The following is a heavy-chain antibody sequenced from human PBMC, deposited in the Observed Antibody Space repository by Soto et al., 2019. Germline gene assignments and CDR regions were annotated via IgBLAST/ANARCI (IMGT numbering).Heavy chain of an antibody. J-gene: IGHJ4*02. CDR1: GCTFSSYA. Sequence: GGSLRLCCAASGCTFSSYAMSWVRQAPGKGLEWVSAISGSGGSTYYADSVKGRFTISRDNSKNTLYLQMNSLRAEDTAVYYCAKHNDDFWSGYEYYFDYWGQGTLVTVSS. D-gene: IGHD3-3*01. V-gene: IGHV3-23*01. CDR2: ISGSGGST. CDR3: AKHNDDFWSGYEYYFDY.